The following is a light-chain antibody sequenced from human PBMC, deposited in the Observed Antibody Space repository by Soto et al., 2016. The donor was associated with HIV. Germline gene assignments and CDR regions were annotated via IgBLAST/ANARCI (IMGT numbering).Light chain of an antibody. CDR3: QQYDDYPYT. V-gene: IGKV1-5*03. J-gene: IGKJ2*01. Sequence: DIQMTQSPSTLSASVGDRVTITCRASQTISTWLAWYQQKPGKAPKLLIYKASTLETGVPSRFSGSASGTEFTLTISSLQPDDFATYYCQQYDDYPYTFGQGTKLEIK. CDR1: QTISTW. CDR2: KAS.